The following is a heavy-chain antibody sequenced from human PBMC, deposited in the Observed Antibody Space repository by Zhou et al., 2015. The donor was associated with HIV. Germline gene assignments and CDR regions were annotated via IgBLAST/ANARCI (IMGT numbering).Heavy chain of an antibody. D-gene: IGHD2-8*01. CDR2: VYGGGNGP. CDR3: AKMRGMVHYNYLMDV. Sequence: DVQLLESGGGLVQPGGSLKVSCAASGFPFSSFAMSWVRQAPGKGLEWLSSVYGGGNGPYYADSVKGRFTISRDNSNNMLFMQMNSLRVEDTAVYYCAKMRGMVHYNYLMDVWGKGTTGHRLL. V-gene: IGHV3-23*03. J-gene: IGHJ6*03. CDR1: GFPFSSFA.